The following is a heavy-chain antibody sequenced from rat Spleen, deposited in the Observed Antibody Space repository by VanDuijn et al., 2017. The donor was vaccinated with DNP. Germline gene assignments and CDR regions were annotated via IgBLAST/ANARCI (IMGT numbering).Heavy chain of an antibody. CDR3: ARQGYYFDY. Sequence: GRTYYRDSVKGRFTISRDNAKSTLYLQMDSLRSEGTATYYCARQGYYFDYWGQGIMVTVSS. D-gene: IGHD4-1*01. V-gene: IGHV5-25*01. J-gene: IGHJ2*01. CDR2: GRT.